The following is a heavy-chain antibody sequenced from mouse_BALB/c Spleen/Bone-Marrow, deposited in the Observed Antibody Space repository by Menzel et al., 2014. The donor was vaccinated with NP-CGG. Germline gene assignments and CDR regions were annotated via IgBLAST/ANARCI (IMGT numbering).Heavy chain of an antibody. Sequence: DVQLVESGGGLVKPGGSLKLSCAASGFAFSTYAMSWVRQSPEKRLEWVAEISSGGSYTYYPDTVTGRFTISRDNAKNTLYLEMSSLRSEDTAMYYCARDGYGSSDWGQGTLVTVSA. CDR1: GFAFSTYA. D-gene: IGHD1-1*01. V-gene: IGHV5-9-4*01. J-gene: IGHJ3*01. CDR3: ARDGYGSSD. CDR2: ISSGGSYT.